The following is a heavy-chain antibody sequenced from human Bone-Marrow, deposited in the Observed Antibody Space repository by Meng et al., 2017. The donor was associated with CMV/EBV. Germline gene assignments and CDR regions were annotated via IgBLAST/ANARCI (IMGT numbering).Heavy chain of an antibody. CDR2: SNPVNGDT. V-gene: IGHV1-2*02. CDR1: AYTFSAYY. J-gene: IGHJ5*02. Sequence: ASVKVSCKPSAYTFSAYYMHWVRQAPGRGLEWMGWSNPVNGDTKYAQKFQGRVTMTRDTSISTAYMELSSLTSDDTAVYYCASSLSVPWGQGTLVTVSS. CDR3: ASSLSVP. D-gene: IGHD2/OR15-2a*01.